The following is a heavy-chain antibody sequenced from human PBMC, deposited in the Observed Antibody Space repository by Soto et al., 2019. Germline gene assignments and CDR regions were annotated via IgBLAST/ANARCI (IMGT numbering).Heavy chain of an antibody. CDR3: ANDLSTDGYCHITSCYVFDY. CDR1: GFTFDDYA. Sequence: EVQLVESGGGWVQPGRSLRLSCAASGFTFDDYAMHWVRQAPGKGLEWVSGISWNSGSIAYADSVKGRFTISRDNAMNSLYLQMNSLRAEDTALYYCANDLSTDGYCHITSCYVFDYWGQGTLVTVSS. J-gene: IGHJ4*02. CDR2: ISWNSGSI. V-gene: IGHV3-9*01. D-gene: IGHD2-2*01.